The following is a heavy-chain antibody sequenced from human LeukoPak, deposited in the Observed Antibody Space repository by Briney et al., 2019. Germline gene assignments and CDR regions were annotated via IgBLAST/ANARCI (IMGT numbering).Heavy chain of an antibody. CDR3: TRGPRTFDY. V-gene: IGHV3-49*03. Sequence: GGSLRLSCTASGFTFGDYYMSWFRQAPGKGLELVGFIRNKAYCWTTEYAASVKGRFTISRDDSNSIAYLQMNSLKTEDTALYYCTRGPRTFDYWGQGAPVTVSS. CDR1: GFTFGDYY. CDR2: IRNKAYCWTT. J-gene: IGHJ4*02.